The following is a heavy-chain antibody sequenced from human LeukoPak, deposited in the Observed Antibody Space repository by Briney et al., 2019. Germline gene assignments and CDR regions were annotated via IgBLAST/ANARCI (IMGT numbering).Heavy chain of an antibody. V-gene: IGHV1-46*01. J-gene: IGHJ6*03. CDR3: ARDHGPYSSSSSYYYYYMDV. D-gene: IGHD6-13*01. Sequence: ASVKVSCKASGYTFTSYYMHWVRQAPGQGLEWMGIINPSGGSTSYAQKFQGRVTMTRDMSTSTVYVELSSLRSEDTAVYYCARDHGPYSSSSSYYYYYMDVWGKGTTVTVSS. CDR2: INPSGGST. CDR1: GYTFTSYY.